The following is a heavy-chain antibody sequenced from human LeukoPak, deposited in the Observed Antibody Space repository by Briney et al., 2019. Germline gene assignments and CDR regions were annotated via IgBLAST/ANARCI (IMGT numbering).Heavy chain of an antibody. V-gene: IGHV1-69*05. CDR2: IIPIFGTA. CDR3: ARDGYYDILTGYTHGAFDI. CDR1: GGTFSSYA. J-gene: IGHJ3*02. D-gene: IGHD3-9*01. Sequence: ASVKVSCKASGGTFSSYAISWVRQAPGQGLEWMGGIIPIFGTANYAQKFQGRVTITTDESTSTAYMELSSLRSEDTAVYYCARDGYYDILTGYTHGAFDIWGQGTMVTVSS.